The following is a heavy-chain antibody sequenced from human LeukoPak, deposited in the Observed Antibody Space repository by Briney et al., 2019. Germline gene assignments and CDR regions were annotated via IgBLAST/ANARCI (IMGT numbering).Heavy chain of an antibody. CDR3: ARGPPDCSSTSCYAFDAFDI. CDR2: MYSSGTT. V-gene: IGHV4-39*07. Sequence: GSLRLSCAASGFTFSSYWMSWIRQPPGKGLEWIASMYSSGTTYYNPSLKSRVTISVDTSKNQFSLKLSSVTAADTAVYYCARGPPDCSSTSCYAFDAFDIWGQGTMVTVSS. J-gene: IGHJ3*02. CDR1: GFTFSSYW. D-gene: IGHD2-2*01.